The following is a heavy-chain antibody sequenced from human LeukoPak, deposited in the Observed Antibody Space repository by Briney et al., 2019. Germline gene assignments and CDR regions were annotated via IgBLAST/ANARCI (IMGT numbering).Heavy chain of an antibody. V-gene: IGHV4-34*01. D-gene: IGHD3-3*01. J-gene: IGHJ4*02. CDR2: INRHGNT. CDR3: ARLVPERFFQLNPEGYYDY. Sequence: SETLSLTCAVSGDTFSGYYWGWIRQPPGKGLELIGEINRHGNTDYNPSLKSQVSMSIDTSKNQFSLKLISVTAADTAVYYCARLVPERFFQLNPEGYYDYWGQGTLVTVSS. CDR1: GDTFSGYY.